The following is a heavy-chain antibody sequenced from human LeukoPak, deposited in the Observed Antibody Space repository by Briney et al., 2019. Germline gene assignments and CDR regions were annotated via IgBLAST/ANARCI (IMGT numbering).Heavy chain of an antibody. D-gene: IGHD5-12*01. CDR3: ARSYSGYDYLDY. J-gene: IGHJ4*02. V-gene: IGHV5-10-1*01. CDR1: GYNFTSYW. CDR2: IDPSDSYT. Sequence: KPGESLKISCKGSGYNFTSYWIGWVRQMPGKGLEWMGRIDPSDSYTNYSPSFQGHVTISADKSISTAYLQWSSLKASDTAMYYCARSYSGYDYLDYWGQGTLVTVSS.